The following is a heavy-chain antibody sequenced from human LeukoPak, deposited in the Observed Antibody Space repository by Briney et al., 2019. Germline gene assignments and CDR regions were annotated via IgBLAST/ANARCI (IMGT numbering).Heavy chain of an antibody. CDR2: VSCSGST. Sequence: PSETLSLSCTVAGGSISNKYRSWIRQPPGKGLEWVGHVSCSGSTKYNPSLKSRATISIDTSKNQFSLKLTSVTAADAAVYYCARDPGSYCDTTNCYYDYWGQGTLVTVSS. CDR1: GGSISNKY. D-gene: IGHD2-2*01. J-gene: IGHJ4*02. V-gene: IGHV4-59*01. CDR3: ARDPGSYCDTTNCYYDY.